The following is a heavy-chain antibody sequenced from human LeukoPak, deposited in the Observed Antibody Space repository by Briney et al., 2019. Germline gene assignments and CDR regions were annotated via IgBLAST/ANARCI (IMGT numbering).Heavy chain of an antibody. J-gene: IGHJ4*02. CDR3: AKVITIDYYDSSGYLDY. V-gene: IGHV3-23*01. Sequence: PGGSLRLSCAASGFTFSSYAMSWVRQAPGKGLEWISAISGSGGSTYYADSVKGRFTISRDNSKNTLYLQMNSLRAEDTAVYYCAKVITIDYYDSSGYLDYWGQGTLVTVSS. CDR2: ISGSGGST. CDR1: GFTFSSYA. D-gene: IGHD3-22*01.